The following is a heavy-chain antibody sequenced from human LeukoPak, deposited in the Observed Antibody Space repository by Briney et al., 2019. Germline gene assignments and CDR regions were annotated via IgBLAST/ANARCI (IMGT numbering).Heavy chain of an antibody. CDR1: GFTFSNHW. CDR2: ISGSGGST. J-gene: IGHJ4*02. CDR3: AKIRHGGDCYDD. D-gene: IGHD2-21*02. Sequence: GGSLRLSCAASGFTFSNHWMSWVRQAPGRGLEWVSDISGSGGSTYYADSVKGRFTISRDNSKNTLYLQMNSLRAEGTAVYYCAKIRHGGDCYDDWGQGTLVTVSS. V-gene: IGHV3-23*01.